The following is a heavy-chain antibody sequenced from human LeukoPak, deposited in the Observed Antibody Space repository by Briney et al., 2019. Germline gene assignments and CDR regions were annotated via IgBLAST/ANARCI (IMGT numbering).Heavy chain of an antibody. CDR3: IVFGDSNH. V-gene: IGHV3-53*01. J-gene: IGHJ5*02. CDR2: IHTSGDT. CDR1: GLTGSHNY. D-gene: IGHD4-17*01. Sequence: GGSLRLSCAASGLTGSHNYVSWVRQAPGKGLERVSAIHTSGDTCYADSVKGRFTISRDTSKNTLYLQINSLRVEDTAVYYCIVFGDSNHWGQGTLVTVSS.